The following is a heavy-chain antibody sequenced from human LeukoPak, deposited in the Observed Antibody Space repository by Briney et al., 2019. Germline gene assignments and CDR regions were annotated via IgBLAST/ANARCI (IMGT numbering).Heavy chain of an antibody. Sequence: AETLSLTCTVSGGSISSYYWSWIRQPPGKGLEWIGYIYYSGSTNYNPSLKSRVTITVDTTKNQYYLKLSSVTAADTAVYYCASASNDHDYGDYIKINGMGVWGQATTLTVSS. CDR3: ASASNDHDYGDYIKINGMGV. D-gene: IGHD4-17*01. V-gene: IGHV4-59*01. CDR1: GGSISSYY. CDR2: IYYSGST. J-gene: IGHJ6*02.